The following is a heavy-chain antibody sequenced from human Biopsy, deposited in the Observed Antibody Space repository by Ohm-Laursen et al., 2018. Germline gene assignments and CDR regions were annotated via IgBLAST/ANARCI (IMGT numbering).Heavy chain of an antibody. J-gene: IGHJ5*02. D-gene: IGHD3-22*01. CDR2: IFYSANT. V-gene: IGHV4-31*01. CDR3: ARGDYFDSNGYFWFDP. Sequence: SHTLSLTGTVSGRSISSGGSYRSWTRQRPGKGLAWIGHIFYSANTYYKPSLKNLITISGDTSKNQFSLKLNSVTAADTAVYYCARGDYFDSNGYFWFDPWGQGTLVTVSS. CDR1: GRSISSGGSY.